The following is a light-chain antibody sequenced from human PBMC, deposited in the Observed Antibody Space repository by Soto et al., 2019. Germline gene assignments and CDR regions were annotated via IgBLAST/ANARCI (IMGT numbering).Light chain of an antibody. J-gene: IGKJ3*01. Sequence: DIVMTQSPLSLPVTPGEPASISCRSSQSLLHSNGYNYLNWYLQKPGQSPQLLIYLGSNRASGVPERFSGSGAGTDFTLKISRMEAEDVGVYYCMQALQTPIRFTFGPGTKVDIK. CDR2: LGS. CDR3: MQALQTPIRFT. CDR1: QSLLHSNGYNY. V-gene: IGKV2-28*01.